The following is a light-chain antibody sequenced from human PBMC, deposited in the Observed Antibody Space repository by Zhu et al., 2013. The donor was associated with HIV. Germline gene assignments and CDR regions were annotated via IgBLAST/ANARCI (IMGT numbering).Light chain of an antibody. CDR3: AAWDDSLNGYV. V-gene: IGLV1-47*01. J-gene: IGLJ1*01. CDR2: RTN. CDR1: RSNIGSNY. Sequence: QSVLTQPPSASGTPGQRVTISCSGSRSNIGSNYVFWYQQLPGTAPKLLIYRTNYRPSGVPDRFSGSKSGTSASLAISGLRSEDEADYYCAAWDDSLNGYVFGTGTKVTVL.